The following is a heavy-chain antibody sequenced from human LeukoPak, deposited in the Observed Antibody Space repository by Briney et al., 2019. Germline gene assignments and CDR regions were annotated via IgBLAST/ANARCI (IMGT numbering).Heavy chain of an antibody. Sequence: ASVKVSCKVSGYTLTELSMHWVRQAPGKGLEWMGGFDPEDGETIYAQKFQGRVTMTEDTSADTAYVELSSLRSEDTAVYYCARDWVYGDYEAYYYYYMDVWGKGTTVTVSS. CDR1: GYTLTELS. V-gene: IGHV1-24*01. J-gene: IGHJ6*03. CDR3: ARDWVYGDYEAYYYYYMDV. D-gene: IGHD4-17*01. CDR2: FDPEDGET.